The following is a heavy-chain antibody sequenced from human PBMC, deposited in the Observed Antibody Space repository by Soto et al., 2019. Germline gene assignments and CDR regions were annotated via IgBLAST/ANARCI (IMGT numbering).Heavy chain of an antibody. CDR2: ISGNNDYK. D-gene: IGHD3-10*01. Sequence: QVQLVESGGGLVKPGGSLRLSCAASGFSFSDYYMSWLRQAQGKGLEWLAYISGNNDYKLYADSVKGRFTISRDTAKKSLCLQMNGLRADDTAVYFCARASEATYYFYYGLDVWGRGTTVTVSS. CDR1: GFSFSDYY. V-gene: IGHV3-11*06. J-gene: IGHJ6*02. CDR3: ARASEATYYFYYGLDV.